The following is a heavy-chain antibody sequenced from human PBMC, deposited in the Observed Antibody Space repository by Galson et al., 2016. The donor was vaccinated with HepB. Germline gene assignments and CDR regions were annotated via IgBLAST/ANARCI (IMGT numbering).Heavy chain of an antibody. J-gene: IGHJ3*01. D-gene: IGHD3-16*01. Sequence: SLRLSCAASGFIDSRKYMSWARQAPGEGLEWVSVIFSGDATYYRDSVKGRFTISRDISRNTLYLQMNNLRAENTAVYYCEAYSDPFDLWGQGTMVTVSS. CDR3: EAYSDPFDL. V-gene: IGHV3-53*01. CDR1: GFIDSRKY. CDR2: IFSGDAT.